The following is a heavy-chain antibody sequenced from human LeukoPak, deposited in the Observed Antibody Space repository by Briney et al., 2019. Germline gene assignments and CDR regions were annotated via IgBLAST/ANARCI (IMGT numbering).Heavy chain of an antibody. Sequence: GESLKISCNGSGYXFTNYWISWVRQMPGKGLEWMGRIDPSDSYTNYSPSFQGHLTISADKSISTAYLQWSSLKASDTALYYCARALRITFGGGRGAFDIWGQGTMVTVSS. V-gene: IGHV5-10-1*01. D-gene: IGHD3-16*01. CDR3: ARALRITFGGGRGAFDI. J-gene: IGHJ3*02. CDR2: IDPSDSYT. CDR1: GYXFTNYW.